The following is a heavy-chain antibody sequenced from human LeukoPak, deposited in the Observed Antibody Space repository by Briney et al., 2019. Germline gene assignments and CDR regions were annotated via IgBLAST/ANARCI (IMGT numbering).Heavy chain of an antibody. CDR1: GGSFSGYY. V-gene: IGHV4-34*01. CDR3: ARDGEYYDFWSGYLNPQGPYYFDY. D-gene: IGHD3-3*01. J-gene: IGHJ4*02. CDR2: INHSGST. Sequence: SETLSLTCAVYGGSFSGYYWSWIRQPPGKGLEWIGEINHSGSTNYNPSLKSRVTISVDTSKNQFSLKLSSVTAADTAVYYCARDGEYYDFWSGYLNPQGPYYFDYWGQGTLVTVSS.